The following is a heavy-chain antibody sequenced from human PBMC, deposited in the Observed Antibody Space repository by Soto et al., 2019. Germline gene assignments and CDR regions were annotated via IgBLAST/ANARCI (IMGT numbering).Heavy chain of an antibody. J-gene: IGHJ3*02. Sequence: EVQLVESGGGLVKPGGSLRLSCAASGFTFSIYSMNWVRQAPGKGLEWVSSISSSSTYIYYADSVKGRFTISRDNAKNSLYLQMNSLRAEDTAVYYCARGPTDAFDIWGQGTMVTVSS. V-gene: IGHV3-21*01. CDR1: GFTFSIYS. CDR2: ISSSSTYI. CDR3: ARGPTDAFDI.